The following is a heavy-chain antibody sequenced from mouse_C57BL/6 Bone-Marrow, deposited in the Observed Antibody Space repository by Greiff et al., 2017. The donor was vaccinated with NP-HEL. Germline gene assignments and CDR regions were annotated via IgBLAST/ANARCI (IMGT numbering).Heavy chain of an antibody. CDR3: AKQEYDYDGGFAY. J-gene: IGHJ3*01. CDR2: IWGGGST. CDR1: GFSLTSYG. D-gene: IGHD2-4*01. V-gene: IGHV2-9*01. Sequence: VKLVESGPGRGAPSPSLSITCTVSGFSLTSYGVDWVRQPPGKGLEWLGVIWGGGSTNYNSALMSRLSISKDNSKSQVFLKMNSLQTDDTAMYYCAKQEYDYDGGFAYWGQGTLVTVSA.